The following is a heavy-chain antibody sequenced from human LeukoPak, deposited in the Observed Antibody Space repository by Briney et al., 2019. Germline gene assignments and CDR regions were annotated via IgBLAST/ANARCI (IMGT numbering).Heavy chain of an antibody. CDR1: GGSISSYY. V-gene: IGHV4-59*08. J-gene: IGHJ4*02. CDR2: IYYSGST. Sequence: SETLSLTCTVSGGSISSYYWSWIRQPPGKGLEWIGYIYYSGSTNYNPSLKSRVTISVDTSKNQFSLKLSSVTAADTAVYYCARQAGSYYFDYWGQGTLVTVSS. CDR3: ARQAGSYYFDY. D-gene: IGHD1-26*01.